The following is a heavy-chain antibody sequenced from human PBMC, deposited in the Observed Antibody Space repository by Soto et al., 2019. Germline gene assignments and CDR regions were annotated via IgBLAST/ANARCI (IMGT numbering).Heavy chain of an antibody. CDR2: IIPIFGTA. V-gene: IGHV1-69*01. Sequence: QVQLVQSGAEVKKPGSSVKVSCKASGDTFSSYAISWVRQAPGQGLEWMGGIIPIFGTANYALKFQGIVTITADESTSTADMELSSLRSEDTDVYYCARDGSGYRSRASPMDVWGQGTTVTVSS. CDR3: ARDGSGYRSRASPMDV. D-gene: IGHD3-22*01. CDR1: GDTFSSYA. J-gene: IGHJ6*02.